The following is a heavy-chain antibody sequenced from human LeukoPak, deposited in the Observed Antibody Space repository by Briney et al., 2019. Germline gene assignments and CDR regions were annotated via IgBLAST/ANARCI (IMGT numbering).Heavy chain of an antibody. CDR1: GYTFTGYY. CDR3: ARALSSPDLYYYYGMDV. Sequence: ASVKVSCKASGYTFTGYYMHWVRQAPGQGLEWMGWINPNSGGTNYAQKFQGRVTMTRDTSISTAYMELSRLRSDDTAVYYCARALSSPDLYYYYGMDVWGQGTTVTVSS. J-gene: IGHJ6*02. V-gene: IGHV1-2*02. D-gene: IGHD1-14*01. CDR2: INPNSGGT.